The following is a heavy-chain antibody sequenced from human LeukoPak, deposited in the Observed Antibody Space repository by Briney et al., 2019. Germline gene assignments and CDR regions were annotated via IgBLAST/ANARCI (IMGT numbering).Heavy chain of an antibody. J-gene: IGHJ4*02. CDR1: GGSISSYY. CDR2: IHYSGSS. CDR3: ASGTYYYFDY. V-gene: IGHV4-59*08. Sequence: PSETLSLTCTVSGGSISSYYWSWLRRPPGKGLEWIGNIHYSGSSDYNPSLKSRVTISVDMSKNQFSLKLRFVTAADTAVYYCASGTYYYFDYWGQGTLVTVSS. D-gene: IGHD1-26*01.